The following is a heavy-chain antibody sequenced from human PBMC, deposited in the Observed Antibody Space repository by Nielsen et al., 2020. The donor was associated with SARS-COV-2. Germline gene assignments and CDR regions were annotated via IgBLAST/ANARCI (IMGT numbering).Heavy chain of an antibody. Sequence: SETLSLTCAVYGGSFSGYYWSWIRQPPGKGLEWIGEINHSGSTNYNPSLKSRVTISVDTSKNQFSLKLSSVTAEDTAVYYCATGGYSYSYWGQGTLVTVSS. CDR3: ATGGYSYSY. J-gene: IGHJ4*02. CDR1: GGSFSGYY. CDR2: INHSGST. V-gene: IGHV4-34*01. D-gene: IGHD5-18*01.